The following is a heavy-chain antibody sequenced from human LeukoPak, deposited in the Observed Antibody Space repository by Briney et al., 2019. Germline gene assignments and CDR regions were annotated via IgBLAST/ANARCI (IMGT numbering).Heavy chain of an antibody. CDR2: IYYSGST. CDR1: GGSISSYY. V-gene: IGHV4-59*01. D-gene: IGHD2-8*01. Sequence: SETLSLTCTISGGSISSYYWSWIRQPPGKGLEWIGYIYYSGSTNYNPSLKSRVTISVDTSKNQFSLKLSSVTAADTAVYYCARGGYYPDRAFNIWGQGTMVTVSS. CDR3: ARGGYYPDRAFNI. J-gene: IGHJ3*02.